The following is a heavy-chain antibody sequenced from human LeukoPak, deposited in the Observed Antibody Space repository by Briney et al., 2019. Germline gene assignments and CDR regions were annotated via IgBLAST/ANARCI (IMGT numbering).Heavy chain of an antibody. CDR2: ISGSGDST. V-gene: IGHV3-23*01. Sequence: GGSLRLSCAASAFTFSNYAMSWVRQAPGKGLEWVSSISGSGDSTYYADSVKGRFTISRDNSKNTLYLQMNSLRAEDTAVYYCARRVGAYSYGYYYYYMDVWGKGTTVTVSS. CDR3: ARRVGAYSYGYYYYYMDV. J-gene: IGHJ6*03. D-gene: IGHD5-18*01. CDR1: AFTFSNYA.